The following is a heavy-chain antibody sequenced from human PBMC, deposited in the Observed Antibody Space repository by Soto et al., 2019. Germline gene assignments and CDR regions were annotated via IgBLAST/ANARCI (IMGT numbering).Heavy chain of an antibody. CDR1: GGTFSSYA. CDR2: LIPIFGTA. CDR3: ASGGGSGWFDHDVFDS. D-gene: IGHD6-13*01. J-gene: IGHJ3*02. Sequence: QVQLVQSGAEVKKPGSSVKVSCKASGGTFSSYAISWVRQAPGQGLEWMGGLIPIFGTATYAQKFQGRVTITAAESTSTSYMELSSWRSQDTAVYYCASGGGSGWFDHDVFDSWCQGTMLTFSS. V-gene: IGHV1-69*01.